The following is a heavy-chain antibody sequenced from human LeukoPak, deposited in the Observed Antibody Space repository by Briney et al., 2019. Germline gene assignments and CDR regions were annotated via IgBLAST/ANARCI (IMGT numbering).Heavy chain of an antibody. D-gene: IGHD3-10*01. V-gene: IGHV4-61*02. CDR3: ARDGPITMVRGVIPEDYYYMDV. CDR1: GGSISSGSYY. CDR2: IYTSGST. J-gene: IGHJ6*03. Sequence: PSETLSLTCTVSGGSISSGSYYWGWIRQPAGKGLEWIGRIYTSGSTNYNPSLKSRVTISVDTSKNQFSLKLSSVTAADTAVYYCARDGPITMVRGVIPEDYYYMDVWGKGTTVTVSS.